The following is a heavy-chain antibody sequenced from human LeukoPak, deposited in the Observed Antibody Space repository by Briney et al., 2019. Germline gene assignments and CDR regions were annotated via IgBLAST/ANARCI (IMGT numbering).Heavy chain of an antibody. D-gene: IGHD3-3*01. J-gene: IGHJ4*02. Sequence: RGSLRLSCAASGFTFSSYGMHGVRQAPGKGLEWVAFIRYDGSNKYYADSVKGRFTISRDNSKNTLYLQMNSLRAEDTAVYYCAKDVRWSGYYQGYYFDYWGQGTLVTVSS. CDR3: AKDVRWSGYYQGYYFDY. V-gene: IGHV3-30*02. CDR2: IRYDGSNK. CDR1: GFTFSSYG.